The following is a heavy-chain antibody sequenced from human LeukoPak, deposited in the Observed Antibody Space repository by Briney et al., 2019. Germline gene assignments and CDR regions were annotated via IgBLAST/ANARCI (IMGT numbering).Heavy chain of an antibody. V-gene: IGHV1-24*01. CDR2: FDVGDGEI. D-gene: IGHD3-3*01. CDR3: ATNRQIMILGVVIMPAFDI. J-gene: IGHJ3*02. Sequence: ASVKVSCKVSGYTLTQLSVHWVRQAPGKGLEWMGGFDVGDGEIIYAQKFQGRVTMTEDTSTDTAYMELSSLRSEDTAVYYCATNRQIMILGVVIMPAFDIWGQGTMVTVSS. CDR1: GYTLTQLS.